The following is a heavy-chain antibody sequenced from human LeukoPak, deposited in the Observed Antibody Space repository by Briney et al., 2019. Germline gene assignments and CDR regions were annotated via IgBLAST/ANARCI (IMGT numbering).Heavy chain of an antibody. Sequence: SETLSLTCTVSGGSISSYYWSWIRQPPGKGLEWIGYIYYSGSTNCNPSLKSRVTISVDTSKNQFSLKLSSVTAADTAVYYCARGLPLFDYWGQGTLVTVSS. J-gene: IGHJ4*02. CDR3: ARGLPLFDY. V-gene: IGHV4-59*01. CDR1: GGSISSYY. CDR2: IYYSGST.